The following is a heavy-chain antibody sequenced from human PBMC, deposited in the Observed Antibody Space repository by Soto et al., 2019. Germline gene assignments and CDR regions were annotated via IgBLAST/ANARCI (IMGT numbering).Heavy chain of an antibody. CDR1: GGTFSGYA. CDR3: ARDPRSITGTTSSEDFQH. J-gene: IGHJ1*01. V-gene: IGHV1-69*01. Sequence: QARLMQSGAEVKKPGSSVKVSCKASGGTFSGYAINWVRQAPGQGLEWMGGIIPLLGITDYGQKFQGRITIAADESTGTAYMDLRGLRSEDTAVYYCARDPRSITGTTSSEDFQHWGQGTLVSVSS. D-gene: IGHD1-20*01. CDR2: IIPLLGIT.